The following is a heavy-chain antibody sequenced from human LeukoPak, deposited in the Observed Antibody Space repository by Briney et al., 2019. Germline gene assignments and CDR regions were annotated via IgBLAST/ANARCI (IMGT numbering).Heavy chain of an antibody. CDR1: GGSISSYY. CDR2: IYYSGST. V-gene: IGHV4-59*01. CDR3: ARDVYSYGSRTHPYFFDY. J-gene: IGHJ4*02. Sequence: SETLSLTCTVSGGSISSYYWSWIRQPPGKGLEWIGYIYYSGSTNYNPSLKSRVTISVDTSKNQFSLKLSSVTAADTAVYYCARDVYSYGSRTHPYFFDYWGQGTLVTVSS. D-gene: IGHD5-18*01.